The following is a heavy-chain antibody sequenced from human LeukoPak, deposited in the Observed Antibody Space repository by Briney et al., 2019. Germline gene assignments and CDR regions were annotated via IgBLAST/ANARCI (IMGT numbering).Heavy chain of an antibody. V-gene: IGHV3-21*01. CDR3: ARGGILTGYYYYYGMDV. Sequence: GGSLRLSCAASGFTFSSYSMNWVRQAPGKGLKLVSFISISSSYIYYADSVKGRFTISRDNAKNSLYLQMNSLRAEDTAVYYCARGGILTGYYYYYGMDVWGQGTTVTVSS. CDR1: GFTFSSYS. CDR2: ISISSSYI. D-gene: IGHD3-9*01. J-gene: IGHJ6*02.